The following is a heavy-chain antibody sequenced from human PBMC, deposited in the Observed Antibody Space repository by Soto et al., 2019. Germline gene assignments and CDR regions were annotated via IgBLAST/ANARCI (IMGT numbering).Heavy chain of an antibody. CDR1: GFTFSSYA. J-gene: IGHJ4*02. V-gene: IGHV3-23*01. CDR2: ISGSGSNP. CDR3: AKTASMTIRDGFDH. Sequence: PGGSLRLSCAASGFTFSSYAMSWVRQAPGQGLEWVSAISGSGSNPYYADSVKGRFTISRDNSKNTLYLQMNSLRAEDTDLYYCAKTASMTIRDGFDHWGQGTLVTVSS. D-gene: IGHD4-17*01.